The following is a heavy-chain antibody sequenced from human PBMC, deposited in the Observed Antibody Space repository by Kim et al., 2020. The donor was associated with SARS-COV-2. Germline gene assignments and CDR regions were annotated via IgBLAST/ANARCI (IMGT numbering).Heavy chain of an antibody. CDR2: INPSGGST. J-gene: IGHJ5*02. V-gene: IGHV1-46*01. Sequence: ASVKVSCKASGYTFTSYYMHWVRQAPGQGLEWMGIINPSGGSTSYARKFQGRVTMTRDTSTSTVYMELSSLRSEDTAVYYCARQLETITMVRGFDPWGQGTLVTVSS. CDR1: GYTFTSYY. CDR3: ARQLETITMVRGFDP. D-gene: IGHD3-10*01.